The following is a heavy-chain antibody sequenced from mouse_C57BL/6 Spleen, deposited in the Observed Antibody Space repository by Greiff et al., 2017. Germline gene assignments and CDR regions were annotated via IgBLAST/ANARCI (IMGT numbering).Heavy chain of an antibody. CDR3: AREGDWYFDV. Sequence: EVQLQQSGPVLVKPGASVKMSCKASGYTFTDYYMNWVKQSHGKSLEWIGVINPYNGGTSYNQKFKGKATLTVDKSSSTAYMELNSLTSEDSAVYYCAREGDWYFDVWGTGTTVTVSS. CDR1: GYTFTDYY. CDR2: INPYNGGT. J-gene: IGHJ1*03. V-gene: IGHV1-19*01.